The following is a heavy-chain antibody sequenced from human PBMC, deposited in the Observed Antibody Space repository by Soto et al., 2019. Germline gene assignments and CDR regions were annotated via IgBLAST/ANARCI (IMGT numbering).Heavy chain of an antibody. J-gene: IGHJ4*02. V-gene: IGHV4-61*01. Sequence: PSETLSLTCTVSGGSVSSGSYYWSWIRQPPGKGLEWIGYIYYSGSTNYNPSLKSRVTISVDTSKNQFSLKLSSVTAADTAVYYCARGGEYPFYDSSGYPAGYFDYWGQGTLVTVSS. CDR2: IYYSGST. D-gene: IGHD3-22*01. CDR1: GGSVSSGSYY. CDR3: ARGGEYPFYDSSGYPAGYFDY.